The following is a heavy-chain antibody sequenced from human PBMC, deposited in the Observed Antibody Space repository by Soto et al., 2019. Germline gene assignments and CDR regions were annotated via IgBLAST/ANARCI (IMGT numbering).Heavy chain of an antibody. CDR2: IIPIFGTA. D-gene: IGHD6-6*01. CDR3: ARRVAARSGYYYYGMDV. CDR1: GGTFSSYA. V-gene: IGHV1-69*06. J-gene: IGHJ6*02. Sequence: SVKVSCKASGGTFSSYAISWVRQAPGQGLEWMGGIIPIFGTANYAQKFQSRVTITADKSTSTAYMELSSLRSEDTAVYYCARRVAARSGYYYYGMDVWGQGTTVTVS.